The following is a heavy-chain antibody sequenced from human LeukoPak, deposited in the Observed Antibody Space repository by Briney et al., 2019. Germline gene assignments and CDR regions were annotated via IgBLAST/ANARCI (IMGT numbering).Heavy chain of an antibody. CDR2: MNPNSGNT. Sequence: GASVKVSFKASGYTFTSYDINWVRQAPGQGLEWMGWMNPNSGNTGYAQKFQDRVTMTRNTSISTAYMELSSLRSEDTAVYYCAKGHYYYYGMDVWGQGTTVTVSS. CDR1: GYTFTSYD. V-gene: IGHV1-8*01. CDR3: AKGHYYYYGMDV. J-gene: IGHJ6*02.